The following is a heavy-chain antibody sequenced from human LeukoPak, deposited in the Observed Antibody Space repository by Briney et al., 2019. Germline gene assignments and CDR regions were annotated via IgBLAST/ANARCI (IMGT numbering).Heavy chain of an antibody. J-gene: IGHJ4*02. CDR3: AKDSNSWSQGYFDY. D-gene: IGHD6-13*01. Sequence: GGSLRLSCAASGFTFSSYAMSWVRQAPGKGLEWVSAISGSGGTTFNADSMKGRFTISRDNSKNTLYLQVNNLRAEDTAVYYCAKDSNSWSQGYFDYWGQGTLVTVSS. CDR2: ISGSGGTT. CDR1: GFTFSSYA. V-gene: IGHV3-23*01.